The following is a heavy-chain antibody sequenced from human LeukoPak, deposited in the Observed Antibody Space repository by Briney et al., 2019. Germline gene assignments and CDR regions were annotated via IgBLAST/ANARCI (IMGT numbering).Heavy chain of an antibody. D-gene: IGHD3-22*01. CDR1: GFTFSSYS. J-gene: IGHJ4*02. V-gene: IGHV3-21*01. CDR2: ISSSSTYI. Sequence: GGSLRLSCAASGFTFSSYSMNWVRQAPGKGLEWVSCISSSSTYIYYADSVKGRFTISRDNAKKSLYLQMNSLRVEDTAVYYCARGTLRDSWVCDYWGQATLVTVSS. CDR3: ARGTLRDSWVCDY.